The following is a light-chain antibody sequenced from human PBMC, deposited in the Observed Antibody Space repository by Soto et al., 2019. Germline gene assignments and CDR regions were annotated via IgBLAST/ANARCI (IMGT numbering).Light chain of an antibody. CDR2: KAS. CDR3: QQYFTYSAT. Sequence: DIQMTQSPSTVSASVGDRVTITCRASQSISSWLAWYQQKPGKAPKLLIYKASNLESGVPSRFSGSGSVTEFTLTITGLQPDDFAIYFCQQYFTYSATFGQGTKVEIK. V-gene: IGKV1-5*03. J-gene: IGKJ1*01. CDR1: QSISSW.